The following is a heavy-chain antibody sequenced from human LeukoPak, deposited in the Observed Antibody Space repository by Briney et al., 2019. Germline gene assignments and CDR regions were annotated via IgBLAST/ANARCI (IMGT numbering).Heavy chain of an antibody. CDR2: ISGSSGII. V-gene: IGHV3-48*01. D-gene: IGHD6-13*01. J-gene: IGHJ4*02. Sequence: GGSLRLSCAASGFYFRDHWMDWVRQAPGKGLEWVSYISGSSGIIDYADSVRGRFTISRDNSKNTLYLQMNNLRAEDTAVYYCAKDSSPRLLPVAAAGYFDYWGQGTLVTVSS. CDR1: GFYFRDHW. CDR3: AKDSSPRLLPVAAAGYFDY.